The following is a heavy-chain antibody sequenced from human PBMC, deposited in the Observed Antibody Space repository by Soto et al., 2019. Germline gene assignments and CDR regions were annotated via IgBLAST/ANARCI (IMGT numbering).Heavy chain of an antibody. D-gene: IGHD6-19*01. CDR1: GFTFSSYA. V-gene: IGHV3-23*01. CDR3: AKGRGAVAAHLPGYFDY. J-gene: IGHJ4*02. Sequence: GGSLRLSCAASGFTFSSYAMSWVRQAPGKGLEWVSAISGSGGSTYYADSVKGRFTISRDNSKNTLYLQMNSLRAEDTAVYYCAKGRGAVAAHLPGYFDYWGQGTLVTVSS. CDR2: ISGSGGST.